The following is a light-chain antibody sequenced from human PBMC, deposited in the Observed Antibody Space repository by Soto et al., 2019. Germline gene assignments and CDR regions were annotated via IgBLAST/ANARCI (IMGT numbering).Light chain of an antibody. Sequence: DTQMTQSPSTLSASVGDTVTFTCRASQSVSGWLAWYQQKPGEAPKLLIYDAYSLESGVPSRFSGRRSGTEFTLTIAGLQPEDFATYYCQQYESYSPLTFGGGTKV. J-gene: IGKJ4*01. CDR1: QSVSGW. CDR3: QQYESYSPLT. CDR2: DAY. V-gene: IGKV1-5*01.